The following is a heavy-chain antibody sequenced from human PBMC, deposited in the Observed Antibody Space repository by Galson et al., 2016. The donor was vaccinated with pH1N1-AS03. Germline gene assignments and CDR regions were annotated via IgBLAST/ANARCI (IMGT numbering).Heavy chain of an antibody. Sequence: ETLSLTCTVSGYSITTGHYWGWIRQPPGKGLEWIGNMYYTGTAFYNPSLKSRVTISIDASNNQFSLKLTSVTAADTAVYYCAKYTPRYLSGSANYYRGPFDIWGQGTMVIVSA. J-gene: IGHJ3*02. CDR3: AKYTPRYLSGSANYYRGPFDI. D-gene: IGHD3-10*01. CDR2: MYYTGTA. CDR1: GYSITTGHY. V-gene: IGHV4-38-2*02.